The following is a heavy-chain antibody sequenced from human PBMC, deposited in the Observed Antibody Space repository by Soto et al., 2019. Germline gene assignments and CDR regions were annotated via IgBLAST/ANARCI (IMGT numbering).Heavy chain of an antibody. CDR2: MNPNSGNT. CDR1: GYTFTSYD. V-gene: IGHV1-8*01. D-gene: IGHD7-27*01. CDR3: ARGVPGAGWFDP. Sequence: ASVKVSCKASGYTFTSYDINWVRQATGQGLEWMGWMNPNSGNTGYAQKFQGRVTMTRNTSISTAYMELSSLRSEDTAVYCCARGVPGAGWFDPWGQGTLVTVSS. J-gene: IGHJ5*02.